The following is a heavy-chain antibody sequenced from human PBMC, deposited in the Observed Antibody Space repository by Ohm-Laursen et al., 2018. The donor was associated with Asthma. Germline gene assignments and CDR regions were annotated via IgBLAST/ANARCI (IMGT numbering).Heavy chain of an antibody. J-gene: IGHJ1*01. D-gene: IGHD1-26*01. V-gene: IGHV3-21*01. CDR3: ARIGPEWELPGREYSLHH. CDR2: ISTASTFI. Sequence: SLRLSCAASGFTFSSYSMNWVRQAPGKGLEWVASISTASTFIYYADSVRGRFTTSRDNANDLVYLQMNDLRAEDTALYYCARIGPEWELPGREYSLHHWGEGTLVTVSS. CDR1: GFTFSSYS.